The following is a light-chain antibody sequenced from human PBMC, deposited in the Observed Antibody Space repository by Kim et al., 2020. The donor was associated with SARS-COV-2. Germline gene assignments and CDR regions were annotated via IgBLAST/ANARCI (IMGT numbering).Light chain of an antibody. Sequence: LSPRARAPPPRRASQRVSHHLASYQPKPAQAPGLLTYGASIRATGIPARLSGSGSGSDFTLTISRLDPAYFAGYYCQPRRTWPITFGQGTRLEIK. V-gene: IGKV3-11*01. CDR2: GAS. CDR3: QPRRTWPIT. CDR1: QRVSHH. J-gene: IGKJ5*01.